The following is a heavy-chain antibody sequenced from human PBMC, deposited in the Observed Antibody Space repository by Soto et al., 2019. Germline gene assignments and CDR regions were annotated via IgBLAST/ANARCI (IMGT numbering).Heavy chain of an antibody. D-gene: IGHD6-13*01. CDR2: IYYSGST. CDR1: GGSVSSSSYY. CDR3: ARDRQQLVYYYYGMDV. Sequence: PSETLSLTCTVSGGSVSSSSYYWGWVRQPPGKGLEWIGYIYYSGSTNYNPSLKSRVTISVDTSKNQFSLKLSSVTAADTAVYYCARDRQQLVYYYYGMDVWGQGTTVTVSS. V-gene: IGHV4-61*01. J-gene: IGHJ6*02.